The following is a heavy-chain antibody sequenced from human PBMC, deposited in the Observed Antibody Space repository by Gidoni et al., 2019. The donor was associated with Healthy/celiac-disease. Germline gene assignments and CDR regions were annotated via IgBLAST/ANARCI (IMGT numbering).Heavy chain of an antibody. CDR3: ARDKGSYSTYYYYGMDV. CDR1: GFTFSSYG. Sequence: QVQLVESGGGVVQPGRSLRLSCAASGFTFSSYGMHWVRQAPGKGLEWVAVIWYDGSNKYYADSVKGRFTISRDNSKNTLYLQMNSLRAEDTAVYYCARDKGSYSTYYYYGMDVWGQGTTVTVSS. J-gene: IGHJ6*02. D-gene: IGHD4-4*01. V-gene: IGHV3-33*08. CDR2: IWYDGSNK.